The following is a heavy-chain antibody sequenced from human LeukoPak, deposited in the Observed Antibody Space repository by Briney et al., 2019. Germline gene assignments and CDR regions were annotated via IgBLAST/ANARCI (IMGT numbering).Heavy chain of an antibody. J-gene: IGHJ3*02. D-gene: IGHD6-19*01. CDR1: GGSISSGDYY. Sequence: KPSETLSLTCTVSGGSISSGDYYWSWIRQPPGKGLEWIGYIYYTGTTYYSPSLKNRVTISVDTSKNQFSLKLSSVTAADTAVYYCATDVAVAGTGAFDIWGQGTMVTVSS. V-gene: IGHV4-30-4*08. CDR3: ATDVAVAGTGAFDI. CDR2: IYYTGTT.